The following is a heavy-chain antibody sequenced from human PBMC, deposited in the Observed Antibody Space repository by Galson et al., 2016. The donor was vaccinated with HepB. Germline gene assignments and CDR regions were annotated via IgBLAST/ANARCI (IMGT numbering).Heavy chain of an antibody. CDR1: GYTFTNYG. V-gene: IGHV1-18*01. CDR3: ARGPSIPLAGDY. D-gene: IGHD6-19*01. CDR2: ISAFNGVI. Sequence: SVKVSCKASGYTFTNYGIIWVRQAPGQGLQWMAWISAFNGVIYYAQKFQDRVIVTTDPSTRTAYMEVRSLRSDDTAVYYCARGPSIPLAGDYWGQGTPVTVSS. J-gene: IGHJ4*02.